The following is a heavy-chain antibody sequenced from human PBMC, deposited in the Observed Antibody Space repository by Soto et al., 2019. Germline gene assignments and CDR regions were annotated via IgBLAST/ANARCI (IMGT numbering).Heavy chain of an antibody. CDR3: ARDKITGLFDY. D-gene: IGHD2-8*02. J-gene: IGHJ4*02. CDR1: CWSFSGYS. CDR2: INHSGST. Sequence: SETLSLTCAVYCWSFSGYSWTWLRQPPGTGLEWIGEINHSGSTNYNPSLKSRVTISVDTSKNQFSLKLTSVTAADTAVYYCARDKITGLFDYWGQGTLVTVSS. V-gene: IGHV4-34*01.